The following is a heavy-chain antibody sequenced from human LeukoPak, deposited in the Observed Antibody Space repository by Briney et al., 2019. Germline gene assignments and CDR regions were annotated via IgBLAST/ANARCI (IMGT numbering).Heavy chain of an antibody. CDR1: GFTFSSYS. CDR2: ISSSGSTI. D-gene: IGHD3-9*01. V-gene: IGHV3-48*02. CDR3: ARDLTGYYKIDF. Sequence: PGGSLRLSCAASGFTFSSYSMNWVRQAPGKGLEWVSYISSSGSTIYYADSVKGRFTISRDSGRNSLYLQMNSLRDEDTAVYYCARDLTGYYKIDFWGQGTLVTVSS. J-gene: IGHJ4*02.